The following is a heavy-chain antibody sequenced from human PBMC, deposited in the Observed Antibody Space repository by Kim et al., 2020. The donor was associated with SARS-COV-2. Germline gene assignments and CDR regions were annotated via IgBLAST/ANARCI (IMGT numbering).Heavy chain of an antibody. CDR2: VSGDTRHIPSFLSRVTGRVSGET. CDR3: ARWHDSGRYFSL. J-gene: IGHJ4*02. CDR1: GGSISDFA. V-gene: IGHV4-59*03. D-gene: IGHD3-22*01. Sequence: SETLSLTCTFSGGSISDFASNWIRQSPGKGLEWIGYGRVSGDTRHIPSFLSRVTGRVSGETKYNPSLLSRVTISIDTPKNQVLLTLNSVTATDTAVYYCARWHDSGRYFSLWGQGTLVTVSS.